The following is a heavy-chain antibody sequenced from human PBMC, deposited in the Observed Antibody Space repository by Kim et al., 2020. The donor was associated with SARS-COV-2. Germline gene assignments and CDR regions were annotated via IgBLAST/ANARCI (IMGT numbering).Heavy chain of an antibody. D-gene: IGHD6-19*01. CDR3: ARFIAVAGTTSGY. CDR1: GGSISSSSYY. CDR2: IYYSGST. V-gene: IGHV4-39*01. Sequence: SETLSLTCTVSGGSISSSSYYWGWIRQPPGKGLEWIGSIYYSGSTYYNPSLKSRVTISVDTSKNQFSLKLSSVTAADTAVYYCARFIAVAGTTSGYWGQGTLVTVSS. J-gene: IGHJ4*02.